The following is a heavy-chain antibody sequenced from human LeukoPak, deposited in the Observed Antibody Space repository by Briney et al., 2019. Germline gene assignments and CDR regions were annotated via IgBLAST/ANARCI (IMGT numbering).Heavy chain of an antibody. D-gene: IGHD4-17*01. CDR2: FNPSGGST. Sequence: ASVKVSCKASGGTFSSYAISWVRQAPGQGLEWMGIFNPSGGSTSYAQKFQGRVTMTRDTSTSTVYMELSSLRSEGTAVYYCARDPYGDYPFDYWGQGTLVTVSS. CDR1: GGTFSSYA. V-gene: IGHV1-46*01. CDR3: ARDPYGDYPFDY. J-gene: IGHJ4*02.